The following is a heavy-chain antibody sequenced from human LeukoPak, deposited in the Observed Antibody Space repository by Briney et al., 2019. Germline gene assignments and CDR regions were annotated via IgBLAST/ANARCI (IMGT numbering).Heavy chain of an antibody. CDR3: ARERPAAASAFEI. J-gene: IGHJ3*02. CDR2: IKTDGSAK. V-gene: IGHV3-7*01. CDR1: GFTFSRYW. D-gene: IGHD6-25*01. Sequence: GGSLRLSCAASGFTFSRYWMSWVRQAPGKGLEWVANIKTDGSAKYYVDSVKGRFTISRDNAKNSLSLQMNSLRGEDTALYFCARERPAAASAFEIWGQGTRVTVSS.